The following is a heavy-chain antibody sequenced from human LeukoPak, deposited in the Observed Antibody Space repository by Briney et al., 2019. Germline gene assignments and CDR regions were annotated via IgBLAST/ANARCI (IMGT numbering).Heavy chain of an antibody. J-gene: IGHJ4*02. D-gene: IGHD3-10*01. CDR3: ARAMVRGVTDY. CDR1: GGSISSYY. CDR2: IFYSGST. V-gene: IGHV4-39*07. Sequence: SETLSLTCTVSGGSISSYYWGWVRQPPGKALEWIGNIFYSGSTYYSPSLKSRVTISLDTSRNQFSLKLNSVTAADTAVYYCARAMVRGVTDYWGQGTLVTVSS.